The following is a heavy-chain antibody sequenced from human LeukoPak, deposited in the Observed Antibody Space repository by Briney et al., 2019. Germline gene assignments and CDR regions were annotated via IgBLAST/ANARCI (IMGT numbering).Heavy chain of an antibody. J-gene: IGHJ6*03. Sequence: PGGSLRLSCAASGFPFSTHSLNWVRQAPGKGLEWVGRIKSKTDGGTTDYAAPVKGRFTISRDDSKNTLYLQMNSLKTEDTAVYYCTTVSSSWFKGYYYYMDVWGKGTTVTVSS. CDR3: TTVSSSWFKGYYYYMDV. CDR2: IKSKTDGGTT. D-gene: IGHD6-13*01. CDR1: GFPFSTHS. V-gene: IGHV3-15*01.